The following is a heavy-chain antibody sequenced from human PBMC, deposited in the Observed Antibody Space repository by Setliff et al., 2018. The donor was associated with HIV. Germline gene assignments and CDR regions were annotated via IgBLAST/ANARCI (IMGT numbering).Heavy chain of an antibody. J-gene: IGHJ4*02. D-gene: IGHD5-18*01. CDR3: AREGKTAMVTKYFDY. Sequence: SETLSLTCTVSGGSVNSATYYWSWIRQHPGKGLEWIGYIDYSGSAFYNPSLKSRITISVDTSKNQFSLRMKSVTATDTAMYYCAREGKTAMVTKYFDYWGQGTMVTVSS. CDR1: GGSVNSATYY. CDR2: IDYSGSA. V-gene: IGHV4-31*03.